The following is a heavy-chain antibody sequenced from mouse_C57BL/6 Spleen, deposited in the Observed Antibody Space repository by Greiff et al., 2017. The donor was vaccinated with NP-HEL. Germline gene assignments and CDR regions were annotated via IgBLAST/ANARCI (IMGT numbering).Heavy chain of an antibody. CDR2: INPNNGGT. Sequence: VQLQQSGPELVKPGASVKMSCKASGYTFTDYNMHWVKQSHGKSLEWIGYINPNNGGTSYNQKFKGKATLTVNKSSSTAYMELRSLTSEDPAVYYCASQIYYSGSSYVDYWGQGTTLTVSS. CDR3: ASQIYYSGSSYVDY. CDR1: GYTFTDYN. D-gene: IGHD1-1*01. V-gene: IGHV1-22*01. J-gene: IGHJ2*01.